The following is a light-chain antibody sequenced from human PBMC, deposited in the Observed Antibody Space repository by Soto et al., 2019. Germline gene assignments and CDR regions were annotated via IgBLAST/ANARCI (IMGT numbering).Light chain of an antibody. CDR2: DAS. J-gene: IGKJ4*01. CDR3: QQYDNYKPLT. V-gene: IGKV1-5*01. CDR1: QSISSW. Sequence: DIQMTQSPSTLSASVGDRVTIACRASQSISSWLAWYQQKPGKAPKLLIFDASSLESGTPSRFSGRRSGTQFTLTINGLQPDHFANYYCQQYDNYKPLTFGLGTKV.